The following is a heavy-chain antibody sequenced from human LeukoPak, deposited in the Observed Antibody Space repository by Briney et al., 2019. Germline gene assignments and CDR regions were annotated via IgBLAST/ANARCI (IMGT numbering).Heavy chain of an antibody. CDR2: IYYSGST. CDR1: GGSISSSSYY. CDR3: AREGGRGYSYGDDY. J-gene: IGHJ4*02. V-gene: IGHV4-39*07. D-gene: IGHD5-18*01. Sequence: SETLSLTCTVSGGSISSSSYYWGWIRQPPGKGLEWIGSIYYSGSTYYNPSLKSRVTISVDTSKNQFSLKLSSVTAADTAVYYCAREGGRGYSYGDDYWGQGTLVTVSS.